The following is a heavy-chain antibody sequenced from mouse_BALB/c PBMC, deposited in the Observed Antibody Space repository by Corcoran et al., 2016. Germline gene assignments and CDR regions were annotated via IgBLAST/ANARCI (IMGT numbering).Heavy chain of an antibody. CDR1: GYTFTNYG. J-gene: IGHJ1*01. V-gene: IGHV9-1*02. CDR3: ARFTTAWYFDV. CDR2: INTYTGEP. Sequence: QIQLVQSGPELKKPGETVKISCKASGYTFTNYGMNWMKQAPGKGLKWMGWINTYTGEPTYADDFKGRFAFSLETSASTAYLQIKNLKNEDMATYFCARFTTAWYFDVWGAGTTVTVSS. D-gene: IGHD1-2*01.